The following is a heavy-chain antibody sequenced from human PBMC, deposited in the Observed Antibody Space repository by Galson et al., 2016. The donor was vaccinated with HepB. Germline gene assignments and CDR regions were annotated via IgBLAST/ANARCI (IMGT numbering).Heavy chain of an antibody. CDR1: GFTFRNYG. CDR3: AKDPQANWVDGNNWFDT. Sequence: SLRLPCAASGFTFRNYGMHWVRQAPGKGLEWVAVVWYDGRNTYYADSVKGRFTISRDNSKNTVYLQMNSLRAEDTAVYYCAKDPQANWVDGNNWFDTWGQGTLVTVSS. CDR2: VWYDGRNT. J-gene: IGHJ5*02. D-gene: IGHD7-27*01. V-gene: IGHV3-33*06.